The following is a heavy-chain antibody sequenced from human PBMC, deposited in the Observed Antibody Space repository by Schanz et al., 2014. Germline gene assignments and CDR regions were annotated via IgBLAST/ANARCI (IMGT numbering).Heavy chain of an antibody. Sequence: QGQLVQSGAEVKKPGASVKVSCKASGYSFTDYAIHWVRQAPGQGPELMGWMNSKTGNTGYAQRFQGRVTMTRNTSITTAYLELSSLRSGDTAVYYCTKGRTFGRWGQGTLVTVSS. CDR3: TKGRTFGR. CDR1: GYSFTDYA. D-gene: IGHD3-16*01. J-gene: IGHJ4*02. CDR2: MNSKTGNT. V-gene: IGHV1-8*02.